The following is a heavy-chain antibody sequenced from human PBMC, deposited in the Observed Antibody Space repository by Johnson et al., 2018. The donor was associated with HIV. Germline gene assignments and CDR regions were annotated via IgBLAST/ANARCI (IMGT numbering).Heavy chain of an antibody. CDR1: GFTFSSYA. Sequence: QVQLVESGGGVVQPGRSLRLSCAASGFTFSSYAMHWVRQAPGKGLEWVAVISYDGSNKYYADSVKGRFTISRDNSKNTLYLQMNSLRAEDTAVYYCARARAKVVAGLDAFDIWGQGTMVTVSS. CDR2: ISYDGSNK. CDR3: ARARAKVVAGLDAFDI. J-gene: IGHJ3*02. D-gene: IGHD6-19*01. V-gene: IGHV3-30*04.